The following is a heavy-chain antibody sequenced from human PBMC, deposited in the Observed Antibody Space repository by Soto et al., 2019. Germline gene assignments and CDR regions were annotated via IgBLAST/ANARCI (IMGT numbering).Heavy chain of an antibody. Sequence: SQTLSLTCAISGDSVSTNSATWDWIRQPPSRGLEWLGRTYYRSKWYNDHAVSVKGRITINPDTSNNQLSLQLNSVTPDDTAVYYCARLIGNSWLDSWGQGTLVTVSS. CDR1: GDSVSTNSAT. CDR3: ARLIGNSWLDS. CDR2: TYYRSKWYN. J-gene: IGHJ5*01. V-gene: IGHV6-1*01. D-gene: IGHD2-8*01.